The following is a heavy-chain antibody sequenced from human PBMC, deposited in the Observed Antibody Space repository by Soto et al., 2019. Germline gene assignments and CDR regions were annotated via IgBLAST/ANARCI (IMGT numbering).Heavy chain of an antibody. D-gene: IGHD4-17*01. J-gene: IGHJ4*02. CDR2: ISGGGTNT. CDR3: PKDNPYGGNPL. V-gene: IGHV3-23*01. Sequence: GGSVRLSCAASGLTFSSYAMGWVRQAPGKGLEWVSAISGGGTNTYYAVSVKGRFTISRDNSKNTLYLQMNSLRAGDTAVYYCPKDNPYGGNPLWGQGTLVTVSS. CDR1: GLTFSSYA.